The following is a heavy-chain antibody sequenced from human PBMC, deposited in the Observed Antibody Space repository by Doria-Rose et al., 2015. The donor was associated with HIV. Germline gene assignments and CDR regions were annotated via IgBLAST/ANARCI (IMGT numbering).Heavy chain of an antibody. D-gene: IGHD3-3*01. CDR2: TYYTGTS. V-gene: IGHV4-31*03. CDR1: GASVSSRGYY. Sequence: QVPLQESGPGLVKPSETLSLTCSVSGASVSSRGYYWNWIRQVPGKGLESLGYTYYTGTSDYSPSLKSRLNMAVDTSKNQFSLKLSFVTVADTAVYYCARMGSYRELDYWGQGARVIGSA. J-gene: IGHJ4*02. CDR3: ARMGSYRELDY.